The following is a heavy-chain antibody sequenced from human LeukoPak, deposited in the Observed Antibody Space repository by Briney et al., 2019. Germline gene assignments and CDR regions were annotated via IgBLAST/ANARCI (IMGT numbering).Heavy chain of an antibody. D-gene: IGHD1-7*01. J-gene: IGHJ4*02. Sequence: PSETLSLTCAVYGGSFSGYYWSWIRQPPGKGLEWIGEINHSGSTNYNPSLKSRVTISVDTSKNQFSLKLSSVTAADTAVYYCWSGRXGTPPLDYWGQXTLVTVS. CDR2: INHSGST. CDR1: GGSFSGYY. CDR3: WSGRXGTPPLDY. V-gene: IGHV4-34*01.